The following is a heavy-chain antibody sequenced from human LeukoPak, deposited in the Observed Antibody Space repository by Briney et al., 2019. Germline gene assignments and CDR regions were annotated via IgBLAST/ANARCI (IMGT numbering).Heavy chain of an antibody. CDR1: GFTFDDYA. J-gene: IGHJ6*02. D-gene: IGHD6-13*01. CDR2: ISWNSGSI. CDR3: AREGGSSSPNAMDV. V-gene: IGHV3-9*01. Sequence: GGSLRLSCAASGFTFDDYAMHWVRQAPGKGLEWVSGISWNSGSIGYADSVKGRFTISRDNAKNSLYLQMNSLRAEDTAVYYCAREGGSSSPNAMDVWGQGTTVTVSS.